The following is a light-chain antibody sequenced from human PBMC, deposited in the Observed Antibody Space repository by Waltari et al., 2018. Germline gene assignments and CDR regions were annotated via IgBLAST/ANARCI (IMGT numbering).Light chain of an antibody. V-gene: IGKV2-30*02. J-gene: IGKJ2*01. CDR1: QSLVHSDGDIF. Sequence: VVMTQSPLSLPVTLGQPASISCRSSQSLVHSDGDIFLNWFQQRPGQSPRRLIYKVSNRDSGVPDRVSGCGSGTDFTLRISRVEAEDVGFYYCMQGTHWPYTFGQGTKLEIK. CDR3: MQGTHWPYT. CDR2: KVS.